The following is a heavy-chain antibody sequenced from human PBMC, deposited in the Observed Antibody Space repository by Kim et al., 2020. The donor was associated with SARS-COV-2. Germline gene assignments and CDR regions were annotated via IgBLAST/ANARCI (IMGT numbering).Heavy chain of an antibody. CDR2: INTNTGKP. Sequence: ASVKVSCKASGYTFSSYPMNWVRQAPGQGLEWMAWINTNTGKPTYAQAFTGRFVLSLDTSVSTVYLQISSLKAEDTAVYYCARGYYDIVAGYSAGYFQHWGQGTLVTVSS. D-gene: IGHD3-9*01. J-gene: IGHJ1*01. V-gene: IGHV7-4-1*02. CDR3: ARGYYDIVAGYSAGYFQH. CDR1: GYTFSSYP.